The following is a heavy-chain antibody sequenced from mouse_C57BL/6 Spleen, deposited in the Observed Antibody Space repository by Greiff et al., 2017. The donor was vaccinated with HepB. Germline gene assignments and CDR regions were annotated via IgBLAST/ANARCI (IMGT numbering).Heavy chain of an antibody. CDR2: IYPSDSET. V-gene: IGHV1-61*01. CDR3: ARGTAQARAMDY. J-gene: IGHJ4*01. CDR1: GYTFTSYW. Sequence: VQLQQPGAELVRPGSSVKLSCKASGYTFTSYWMDWVKQRPGQGLEWIGNIYPSDSETHYNQKFKDKATLTVDKSSTTAYMQLSSLTSEDSAVYYCARGTAQARAMDYWGQGTSVTVSS. D-gene: IGHD3-2*02.